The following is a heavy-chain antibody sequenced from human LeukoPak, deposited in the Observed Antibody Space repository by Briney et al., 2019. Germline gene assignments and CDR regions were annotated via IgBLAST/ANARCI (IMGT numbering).Heavy chain of an antibody. Sequence: PGGSLRLSCAASGFTFSSYWMSWVRQAPGKGLEWVSAISGSGGSTYYADSVKGRFTISRDNSKNTLYLQMNSLRAEDTAVYYCAKGGDDSSGYYDYFDYWGQGTLVTVSS. CDR3: AKGGDDSSGYYDYFDY. D-gene: IGHD3-22*01. CDR1: GFTFSSYW. CDR2: ISGSGGST. V-gene: IGHV3-23*01. J-gene: IGHJ4*02.